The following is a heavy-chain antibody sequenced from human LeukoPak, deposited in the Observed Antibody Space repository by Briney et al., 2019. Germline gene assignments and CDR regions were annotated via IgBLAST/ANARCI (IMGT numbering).Heavy chain of an antibody. CDR2: ISGSGGST. J-gene: IGHJ3*02. CDR3: AKDREYSYGLGAFDI. CDR1: GGSISSTN. D-gene: IGHD5-18*01. V-gene: IGHV3-23*01. Sequence: YPSETLSLTCAVSGGSISSTNWWSWVRQAPGKGLEWVSAISGSGGSTYYADSVKGRFTISRDNSKNTLYLQMNSLRAEDTAVYYCAKDREYSYGLGAFDIWGQGTMVTVSS.